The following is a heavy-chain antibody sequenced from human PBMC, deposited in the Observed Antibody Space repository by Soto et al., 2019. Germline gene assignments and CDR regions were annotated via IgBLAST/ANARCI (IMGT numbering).Heavy chain of an antibody. CDR1: GFSFNDYA. Sequence: EVQLLESGGGVVQPGGSLRLSCAASGFSFNDYAMTWVRQAPGKGLEWVSAINDDGDSTYYADSVKGRFTISRDNSKNTVCLEINSLRAEATAAYHCAKVVVMRAVNDALDIWGQGTMVTVSS. CDR2: INDDGDST. V-gene: IGHV3-23*01. CDR3: AKVVVMRAVNDALDI. J-gene: IGHJ3*02. D-gene: IGHD3-22*01.